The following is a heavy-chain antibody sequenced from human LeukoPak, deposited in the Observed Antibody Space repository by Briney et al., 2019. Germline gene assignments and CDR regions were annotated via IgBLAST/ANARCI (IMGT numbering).Heavy chain of an antibody. J-gene: IGHJ4*02. CDR1: GFTFSSYS. CDR3: ARDFDYGDY. Sequence: GGSLRLSCAASGFTFSSYSMNWVRQAPGKGREWVSSITGDSKYIYYADSVRGRFTNSRDNAKNSLYLQMNSLRAEDTAVYYCARDFDYGDYWGQGTLVTVSS. V-gene: IGHV3-21*01. CDR2: ITGDSKYI.